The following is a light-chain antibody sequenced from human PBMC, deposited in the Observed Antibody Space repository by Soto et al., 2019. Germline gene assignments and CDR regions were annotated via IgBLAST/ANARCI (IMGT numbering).Light chain of an antibody. CDR2: DAS. J-gene: IGKJ1*01. CDR3: LHYGGYSPT. Sequence: DIQMTQTPSSLSASVGDRVTITCRASKGIRNWLAWYQQRPGMTPKLLISDASTLEGGVPSRFSGSGSGTEFTLNIRSLQPDDYATYYCLHYGGYSPTFGQGTKVELK. V-gene: IGKV1-5*01. CDR1: KGIRNW.